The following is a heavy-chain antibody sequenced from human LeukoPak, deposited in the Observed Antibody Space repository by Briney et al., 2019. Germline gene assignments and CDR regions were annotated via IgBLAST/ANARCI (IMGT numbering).Heavy chain of an antibody. CDR2: IKSKADGRTT. D-gene: IGHD3-9*01. CDR1: GFTFSYAW. CDR3: TTSYYDTLTGSSTFDY. Sequence: PGGSLRLSCAASGFTFSYAWMNWVRQAPGKGLEWVGRIKSKADGRTTDYAAPVKGRFTISRDDSKNTLYLQMNSLKTEDTAVYYCTTSYYDTLTGSSTFDYWGQGTLVTVSS. J-gene: IGHJ4*02. V-gene: IGHV3-15*01.